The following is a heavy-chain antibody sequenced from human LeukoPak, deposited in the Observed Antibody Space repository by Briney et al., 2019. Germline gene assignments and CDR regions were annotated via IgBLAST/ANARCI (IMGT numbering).Heavy chain of an antibody. CDR1: GYTFTNYD. Sequence: ASVKVSCKASGYTFTNYDINWVRQAAGQGLEWMGWMNPNSGNTGYAQKFQGRVTMTRNTSISTAYMELSSLRSEDTAVYYCARSPVAMVPYYYYYYYMDVWGKGTTVTISS. V-gene: IGHV1-8*01. CDR3: ARSPVAMVPYYYYYYYMDV. CDR2: MNPNSGNT. J-gene: IGHJ6*03. D-gene: IGHD5-18*01.